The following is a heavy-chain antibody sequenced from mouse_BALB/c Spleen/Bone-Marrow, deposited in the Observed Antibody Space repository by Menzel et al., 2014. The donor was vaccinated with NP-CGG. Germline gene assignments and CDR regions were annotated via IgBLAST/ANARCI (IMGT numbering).Heavy chain of an antibody. Sequence: EVQVVESGGGLVQPGGSLKLSCAASGFTLSSYTMSWVRLTPETRLEGVASISNGGGITYYSDTVKGRLTISRDNAKNTRYRQMNSLKSEATAMNYCSRRFVSGMFYFDYWGQGTTLTVSS. J-gene: IGHJ2*01. V-gene: IGHV5-12-2*01. CDR3: SRRFVSGMFYFDY. CDR1: GFTLSSYT. CDR2: ISNGGGIT. D-gene: IGHD1-3*01.